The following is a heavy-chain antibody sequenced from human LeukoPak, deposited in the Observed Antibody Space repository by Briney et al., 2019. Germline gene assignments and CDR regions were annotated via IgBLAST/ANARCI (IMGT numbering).Heavy chain of an antibody. CDR2: ISSRGSTT. CDR3: ARSHEYYSYMDV. CDR1: GFTFRSHV. Sequence: GGSLRLSCGASGFTFRSHVMNWVRQAPGKGLEWVSYISSRGSTTYYADSVKGRFTISRDNAKNSLYLQMNSLRAEDTAVYYCARSHEYYSYMDVWGKGTTVTVSS. V-gene: IGHV3-48*03. J-gene: IGHJ6*03.